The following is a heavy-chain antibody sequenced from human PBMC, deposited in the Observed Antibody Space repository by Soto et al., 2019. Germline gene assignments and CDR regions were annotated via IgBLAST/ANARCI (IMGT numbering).Heavy chain of an antibody. J-gene: IGHJ6*02. Sequence: QVQLVESGGGVVQPGRSLRLSCAASGFTFSSYGMHWVRQAPGKGLEWVAVIWYDGSNKYYADSVKGRFTISRDNSKNTLYLQMNSLRAEDTAVYYCARAGWDYGMDVWGQGTTVTVSS. V-gene: IGHV3-33*01. CDR1: GFTFSSYG. D-gene: IGHD1-26*01. CDR3: ARAGWDYGMDV. CDR2: IWYDGSNK.